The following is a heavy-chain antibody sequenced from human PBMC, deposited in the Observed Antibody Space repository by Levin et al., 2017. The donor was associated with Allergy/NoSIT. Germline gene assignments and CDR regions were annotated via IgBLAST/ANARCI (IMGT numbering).Heavy chain of an antibody. J-gene: IGHJ3*02. CDR2: IYYSGST. D-gene: IGHD5-12*01. Sequence: TSETLSLTCTVSGGSISSYYWSWIRQPPGKGLEWIGYIYYSGSTNYNPSLKSRVTISVDTSKNQFSLKLSSVTAADTAVYYCAREGVRGYSGYDSTDSVDAFDIWGQGTMVTVSS. CDR1: GGSISSYY. CDR3: AREGVRGYSGYDSTDSVDAFDI. V-gene: IGHV4-59*01.